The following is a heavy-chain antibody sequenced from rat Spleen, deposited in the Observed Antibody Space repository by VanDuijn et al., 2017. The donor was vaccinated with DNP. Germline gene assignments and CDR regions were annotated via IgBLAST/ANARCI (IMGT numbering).Heavy chain of an antibody. CDR1: GFNFNDYW. CDR3: TPGSFAY. J-gene: IGHJ3*01. CDR2: INKDSSTI. Sequence: EVKLVESGGGLVQPGRSLKLSCAASGFNFNDYWMGWVRQAPGKGLEWIGQINKDSSTITYIPSLKDKFTISRDNDQNTLYLQMSKLGSEDTAIYYCTPGSFAYCGQARLVTLSS. V-gene: IGHV4-2*01.